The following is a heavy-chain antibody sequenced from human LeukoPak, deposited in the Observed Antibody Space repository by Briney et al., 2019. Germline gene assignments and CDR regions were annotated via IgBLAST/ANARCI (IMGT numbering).Heavy chain of an antibody. CDR2: IKGNGFDT. J-gene: IGHJ4*02. Sequence: GGSLRLSCTASGLTFSTYWIHWVRQAPGKGLEWISGIKGNGFDTYYADSVKGRFTVSRDNSKNTLSLQMNSLSAEDTAVYYCAKDTGPLMITFGGVVISYFDYWGQGALVTVSS. V-gene: IGHV3-23*01. CDR3: AKDTGPLMITFGGVVISYFDY. CDR1: GLTFSTYW. D-gene: IGHD3-16*01.